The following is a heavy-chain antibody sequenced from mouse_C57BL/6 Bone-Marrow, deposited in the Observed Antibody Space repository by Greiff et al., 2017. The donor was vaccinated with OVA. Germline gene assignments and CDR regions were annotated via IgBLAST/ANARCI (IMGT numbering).Heavy chain of an antibody. V-gene: IGHV1-62-2*01. Sequence: VKLVESGAELVKPGASVKLSCKASGYTFTEYTIHWVKQRSGQGLEWIGWFYPGSGSIKYNEKFKDKATFTEDKSSSTVYMELSRLTSEDSAVYFGARHGLTGTGYYFDDWGQGTTLTVSS. CDR1: GYTFTEYT. CDR3: ARHGLTGTGYYFDD. D-gene: IGHD4-1*01. CDR2: FYPGSGSI. J-gene: IGHJ2*01.